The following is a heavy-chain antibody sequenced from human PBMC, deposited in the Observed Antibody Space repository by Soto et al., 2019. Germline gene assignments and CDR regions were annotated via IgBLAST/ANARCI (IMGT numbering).Heavy chain of an antibody. V-gene: IGHV1-3*01. J-gene: IGHJ4*02. CDR3: ARGFYDY. CDR1: GDTFTSDA. Sequence: QVQLVQAGAEVRKPGASVKVSCKASGDTFTSDAMHWVRQAPGQRLEWMGWINAANGNTKYSQKFQGRVTITRDTSASTTYMELSSLRSEDTGVYYCARGFYDYWGQGTLVTVSS. CDR2: INAANGNT.